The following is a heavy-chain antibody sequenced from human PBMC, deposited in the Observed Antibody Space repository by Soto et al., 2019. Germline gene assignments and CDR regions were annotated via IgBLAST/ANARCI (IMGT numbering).Heavy chain of an antibody. CDR2: IYYSGST. CDR3: ARVSDRYYDILTGYYYFDD. D-gene: IGHD3-9*01. V-gene: IGHV4-31*03. CDR1: GGSISSGGYY. J-gene: IGHJ4*02. Sequence: QVQLQESGPGLVKPSQTLSLTCTVSGGSISSGGYYWSWIRQHPGKGLEWIGYIYYSGSTYYNPSLKSRVTISVDTSKNQFSLKLSSVTAADTAVYDCARVSDRYYDILTGYYYFDDWGQGTLVTVSS.